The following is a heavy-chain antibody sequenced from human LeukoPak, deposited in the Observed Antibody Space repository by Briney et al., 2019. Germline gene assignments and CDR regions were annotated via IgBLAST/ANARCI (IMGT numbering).Heavy chain of an antibody. V-gene: IGHV4-34*01. D-gene: IGHD6-13*01. J-gene: IGHJ6*03. CDR3: ARGGGVIAAAHINYYYYYYMDV. CDR1: GGSFSGYY. Sequence: PSETLSLTCAVYGGSFSGYYWSWIRQPPGKGLEWIGEINHSGSTNYNPSLKSRVTISVDTSKNQFSLKLSSVTAADTAVYYCARGGGVIAAAHINYYYYYYMDVWGKGTTVTVSS. CDR2: INHSGST.